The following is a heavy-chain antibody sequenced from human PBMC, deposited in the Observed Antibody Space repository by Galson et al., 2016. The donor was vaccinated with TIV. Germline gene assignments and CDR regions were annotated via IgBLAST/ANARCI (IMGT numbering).Heavy chain of an antibody. Sequence: SVKVSCKASGGTFSSYAFSWVRQAPGQGLEWMGRIIGMFGTTNCAQKFQGRVTITADELTSTVYMELSGLTSEDTAVYYCARAPGYHDSSAYYPAWGQGTLVTVSS. CDR1: GGTFSSYA. J-gene: IGHJ5*02. D-gene: IGHD3-22*01. V-gene: IGHV1-69*13. CDR2: IIGMFGTT. CDR3: ARAPGYHDSSAYYPA.